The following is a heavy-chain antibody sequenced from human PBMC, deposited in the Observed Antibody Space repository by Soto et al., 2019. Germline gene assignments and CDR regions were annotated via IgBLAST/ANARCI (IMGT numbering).Heavy chain of an antibody. CDR2: IHRSGST. J-gene: IGHJ5*02. CDR1: GGSISSGDYY. V-gene: IGHV4-30-4*01. Sequence: QVQLQESGPGLVKPSQTLSLTCTVSGGSISSGDYYWSWIRQPPGKGLEWIGYIHRSGSTYYNPSLKSRSTISGDTSKNQFSLKLRSVTAADTAVYYCARIVVVANNWFDPWGQGTLVTVSS. CDR3: ARIVVVANNWFDP. D-gene: IGHD2-15*01.